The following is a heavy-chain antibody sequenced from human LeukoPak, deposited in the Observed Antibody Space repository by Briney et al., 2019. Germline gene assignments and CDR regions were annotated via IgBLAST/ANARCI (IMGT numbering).Heavy chain of an antibody. D-gene: IGHD1-1*01. J-gene: IGHJ4*02. CDR3: ATRPSGSDRFLPYFDY. CDR2: IYYSGSS. CDR1: GGSVSRDSCY. Sequence: PSETLSLTCTVSGGSVSRDSCYWSWIRQPPGKGLEWIGYIYYSGSSNYNPSLKSRVTISVDTSKNQVSLKLSSVIAADTAVYYCATRPSGSDRFLPYFDYWGQGTLVTVSS. V-gene: IGHV4-61*01.